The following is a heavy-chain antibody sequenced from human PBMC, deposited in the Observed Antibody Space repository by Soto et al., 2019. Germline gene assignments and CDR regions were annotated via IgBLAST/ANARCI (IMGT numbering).Heavy chain of an antibody. CDR3: ARGGTGYYGSGSYHYFDY. CDR2: INHSGST. J-gene: IGHJ4*02. D-gene: IGHD3-10*01. Sequence: KPSETLSLTCAVYGGSFSGYYWSWIRQPPGKGLEWIGEINHSGSTNYNPSLKSRVTISVDTSKNQFSLKLSSVTAADTAVYYCARGGTGYYGSGSYHYFDYWGQGTLVTVSS. CDR1: GGSFSGYY. V-gene: IGHV4-34*01.